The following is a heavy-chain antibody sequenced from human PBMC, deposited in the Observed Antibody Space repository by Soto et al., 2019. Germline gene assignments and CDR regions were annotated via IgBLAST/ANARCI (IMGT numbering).Heavy chain of an antibody. Sequence: ISGDSVSSNSAAWSWIRQSPSRGLEWLGRTYYRSKWYNDFAVSVKSRITITADTSKNQFSLQLSSVTPEDTAVYYCARDTPPRSGWYYFDSWGQGTLVTVSS. J-gene: IGHJ4*02. CDR1: GDSVSSNSAA. CDR3: ARDTPPRSGWYYFDS. CDR2: TYYRSKWYN. V-gene: IGHV6-1*01. D-gene: IGHD6-19*01.